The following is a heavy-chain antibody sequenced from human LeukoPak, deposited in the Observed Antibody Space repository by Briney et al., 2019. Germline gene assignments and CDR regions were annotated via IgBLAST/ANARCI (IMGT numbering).Heavy chain of an antibody. V-gene: IGHV4-59*08. Sequence: SETLSLTCTVSGGSIRSYYWSWIRQPPGKGLEWIGYIYYSGSTNYNPFLKSRVTISIDTSKNQFSLKLRSVTAADTAVYYCARSWDSSSWLGFWGQGTLVTVSS. J-gene: IGHJ4*02. CDR1: GGSIRSYY. CDR3: ARSWDSSSWLGF. CDR2: IYYSGST. D-gene: IGHD6-13*01.